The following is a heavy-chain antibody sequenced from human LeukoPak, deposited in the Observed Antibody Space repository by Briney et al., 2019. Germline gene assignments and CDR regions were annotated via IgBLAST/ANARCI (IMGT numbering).Heavy chain of an antibody. D-gene: IGHD1-20*01. CDR2: IYYSGST. V-gene: IGHV4-59*01. Sequence: PSETLSLTCTVSGGSISSYYWSWIRQPPGKGLEWIGYIYYSGSTNYNPSLKSRVTISVDTSKNQFSLKLSSVTAADTAVYYCARDRYNWNANDYWGQGTLVTVSS. CDR1: GGSISSYY. J-gene: IGHJ4*02. CDR3: ARDRYNWNANDY.